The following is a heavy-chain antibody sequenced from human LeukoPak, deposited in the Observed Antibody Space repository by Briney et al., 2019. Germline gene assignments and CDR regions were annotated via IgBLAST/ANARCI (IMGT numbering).Heavy chain of an antibody. Sequence: SETLSLTCAVYGGSFGGYYWSWIRQPPGKGLEWIGEINHSGSTNYNPSLKSRVTISVDTSKNQFSLKLSSVTAADTAVYYCARGSSVLLWFGAPGGMDVWGQGTTVTVSS. D-gene: IGHD3-10*01. V-gene: IGHV4-34*01. CDR2: INHSGST. CDR1: GGSFGGYY. CDR3: ARGSSVLLWFGAPGGMDV. J-gene: IGHJ6*02.